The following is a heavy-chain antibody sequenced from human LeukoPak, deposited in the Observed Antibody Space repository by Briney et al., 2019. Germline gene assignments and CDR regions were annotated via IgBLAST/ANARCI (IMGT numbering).Heavy chain of an antibody. Sequence: PSETLSLTCAVSGGSISSSNWWSWVRQPPGKGLEWIGEIYHSGSTNYNPSLKSRVTISVDKSKNQFSLKLSSVTAADTAVYYCARDGSGYSYGYSDWYFDLWGRGTLVTVSS. CDR3: ARDGSGYSYGYSDWYFDL. V-gene: IGHV4-4*02. D-gene: IGHD5-18*01. CDR2: IYHSGST. CDR1: GGSISSSNW. J-gene: IGHJ2*01.